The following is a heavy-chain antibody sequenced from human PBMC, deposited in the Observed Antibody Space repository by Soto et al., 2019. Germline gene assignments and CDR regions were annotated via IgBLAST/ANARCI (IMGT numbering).Heavy chain of an antibody. D-gene: IGHD4-17*01. J-gene: IGHJ6*04. CDR2: IIPIFGTA. V-gene: IGHV1-69*13. CDR3: ARDRAFPYDYGGNSVSYYYGMDV. Sequence: GASVKVSCKASGGTFSSYAISWVRQAPGQGLEWMGGIIPIFGTANYAQKFQGRVTITADESTSTAYMELRSLRSEDTAVYYCARDRAFPYDYGGNSVSYYYGMDVWGKGTTVTVSS. CDR1: GGTFSSYA.